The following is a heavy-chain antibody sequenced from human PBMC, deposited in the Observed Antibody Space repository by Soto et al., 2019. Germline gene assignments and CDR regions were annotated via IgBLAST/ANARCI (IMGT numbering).Heavy chain of an antibody. J-gene: IGHJ6*01. V-gene: IGHV1-2*02. Sequence: GASVKFSCKASGYTFTGYYMHWVRQAPGQGLEWMGWINPNSGGTNYAQKFQGRVTMTRDTSISTAYMELSRLRSDDTAVYYRARDHDYGDYGLYYGMDVWGQGTTVTVSS. CDR1: GYTFTGYY. D-gene: IGHD4-17*01. CDR2: INPNSGGT. CDR3: ARDHDYGDYGLYYGMDV.